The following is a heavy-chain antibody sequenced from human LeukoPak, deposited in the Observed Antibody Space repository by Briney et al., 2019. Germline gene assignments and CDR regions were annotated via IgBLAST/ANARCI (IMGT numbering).Heavy chain of an antibody. CDR1: GYTFTSYG. Sequence: GASVKVSCKASGYTFTSYGISWARQAPGQGLEWMGWISAYNGNTNYAQKLQGRVTMTTDTSTSTAYMELRSLRSDDTAVYYCARALTPITIFGVVNVWFDPWGQGTLVTVSS. V-gene: IGHV1-18*01. D-gene: IGHD3-3*01. CDR3: ARALTPITIFGVVNVWFDP. J-gene: IGHJ5*02. CDR2: ISAYNGNT.